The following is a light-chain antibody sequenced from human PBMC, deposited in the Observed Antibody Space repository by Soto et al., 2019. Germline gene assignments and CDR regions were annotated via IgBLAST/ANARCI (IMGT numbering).Light chain of an antibody. V-gene: IGKV1-5*01. CDR3: QQYNSYWT. Sequence: DIRMTQSPSTLSAFVGDRVTITCRASQSISLSLAWYQQKPGKAPDLLISDASNLERGVPSRYSGSASGTEFTLTISSLQPDDFATYYCQQYNSYWTFGPGTKV. J-gene: IGKJ1*01. CDR2: DAS. CDR1: QSISLS.